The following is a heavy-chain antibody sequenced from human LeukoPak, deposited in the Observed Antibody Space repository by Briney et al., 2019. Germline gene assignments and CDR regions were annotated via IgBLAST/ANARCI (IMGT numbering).Heavy chain of an antibody. J-gene: IGHJ4*02. D-gene: IGHD3-10*01. CDR1: GGSISSYY. V-gene: IGHV4-59*08. CDR3: ARGGTAMVRGVHDY. CDR2: IYYSGST. Sequence: NSSETLSLTCTVSGGSISSYYWSWIRQPPGKGLEWIGYIYYSGSTNYNPSLKSRVTISVDTSKNQFSLKLSSVTAADTAVYYCARGGTAMVRGVHDYWGQGTLVTVSS.